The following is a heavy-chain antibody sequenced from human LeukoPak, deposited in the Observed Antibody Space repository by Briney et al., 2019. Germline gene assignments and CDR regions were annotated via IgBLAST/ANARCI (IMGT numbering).Heavy chain of an antibody. CDR3: ARISYYYDSSGSYFDY. CDR2: ISYDGSNK. D-gene: IGHD3-22*01. CDR1: GFTFSSYA. J-gene: IGHJ4*02. Sequence: PGGSLRLSCAASGFTFSSYAMHWVRQAPGKGLEWVAVISYDGSNKYYADPVKGRFTISRDNSKNTLYLQMNSLRAEDTAVYYCARISYYYDSSGSYFDYWGQGTLVTVS. V-gene: IGHV3-30-3*01.